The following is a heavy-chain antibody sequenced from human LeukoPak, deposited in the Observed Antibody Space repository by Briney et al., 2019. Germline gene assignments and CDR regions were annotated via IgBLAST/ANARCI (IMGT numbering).Heavy chain of an antibody. D-gene: IGHD3-10*01. CDR1: GSRFITHW. CDR3: AKGAGGSGSYYPYF. V-gene: IGHV5-51*01. Sequence: GASLKISCKASGSRFITHWIAWVRQTPGKGLEWMGIIYPGVSDTKYSPSFQGQVTISADKSISTAYLQWSSLKASDTAMYYCAKGAGGSGSYYPYFWGQGTLVTVSS. J-gene: IGHJ4*02. CDR2: IYPGVSDT.